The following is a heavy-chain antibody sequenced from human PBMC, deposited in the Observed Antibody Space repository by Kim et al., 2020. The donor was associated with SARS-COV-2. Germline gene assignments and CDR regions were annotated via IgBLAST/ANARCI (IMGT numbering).Heavy chain of an antibody. V-gene: IGHV1-46*01. D-gene: IGHD3-22*01. CDR3: ARELSLYYYDNSGYYPDY. J-gene: IGHJ4*02. Sequence: ASVKVSCKASGYTFTSYYMHWVRQAPGQGLEWMGIINPSGGAPSYAQKFQGRVTMTRDTSTSTVYMELSSLRSEDTAVYYCARELSLYYYDNSGYYPDYWGQGTLVTVSS. CDR2: INPSGGAP. CDR1: GYTFTSYY.